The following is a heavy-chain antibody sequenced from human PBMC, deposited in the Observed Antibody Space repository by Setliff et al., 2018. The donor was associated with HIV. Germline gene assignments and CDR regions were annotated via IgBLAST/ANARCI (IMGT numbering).Heavy chain of an antibody. CDR2: ISVYNGNR. J-gene: IGHJ6*03. Sequence: ASVKVSCKASGYTFSRFGITWVRQAPGQGLEWMGWISVYNGNRDYALNFQGRVTLTTDTSASTAYMELTSLRSDDTAVYYCARGRGPPQVDGYNHYNYYYMDVWGKGTTVTVSS. V-gene: IGHV1-18*01. CDR1: GYTFSRFG. CDR3: ARGRGPPQVDGYNHYNYYYMDV. D-gene: IGHD1-1*01.